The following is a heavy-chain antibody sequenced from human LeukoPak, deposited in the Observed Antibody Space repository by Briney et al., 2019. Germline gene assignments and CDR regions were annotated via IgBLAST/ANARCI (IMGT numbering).Heavy chain of an antibody. CDR1: GGTFSSYA. CDR3: AAHRIAVAGTGGYYFDY. J-gene: IGHJ4*02. Sequence: GSSVKVSCKVSGGTFSSYAISWVRRAPGQGLEWMGGIIPIFGTANYAQKFQGRVTITTDESTSTAYMELSSLRSEDTAVYYCAAHRIAVAGTGGYYFDYWGQGTLVTVSS. D-gene: IGHD6-19*01. V-gene: IGHV1-69*05. CDR2: IIPIFGTA.